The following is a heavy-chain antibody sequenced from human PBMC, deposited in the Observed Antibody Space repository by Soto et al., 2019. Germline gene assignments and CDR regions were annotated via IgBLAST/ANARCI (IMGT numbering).Heavy chain of an antibody. J-gene: IGHJ4*02. D-gene: IGHD3-10*01. V-gene: IGHV3-23*01. CDR3: AKGHGFGELLPGWRNY. CDR2: ISGSGGST. Sequence: GGSLRLSCAASGFTFSSYAMSWVRQAPGKGLEWVSAISGSGGSTYYADSVKGRFTISRDNSKNTLYLQMNSLRAEDTAVYYCAKGHGFGELLPGWRNYWGQGTLVTVSS. CDR1: GFTFSSYA.